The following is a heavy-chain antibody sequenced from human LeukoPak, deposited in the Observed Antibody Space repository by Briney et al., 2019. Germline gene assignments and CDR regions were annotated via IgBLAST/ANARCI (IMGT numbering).Heavy chain of an antibody. D-gene: IGHD7-27*01. V-gene: IGHV3-11*01. CDR2: ISDSGNI. CDR1: GFTFSVHY. Sequence: LVQSGGDLVPPGGSLRLSCVASGFTFSVHYMSWIRQAPGKGLESVGYISDSGNIYYVDSVKGRFTISRDNAKNSLYLEMSSLRVEDAAVYYCARGHWGLDYWGQGTLVTVSS. J-gene: IGHJ4*02. CDR3: ARGHWGLDY.